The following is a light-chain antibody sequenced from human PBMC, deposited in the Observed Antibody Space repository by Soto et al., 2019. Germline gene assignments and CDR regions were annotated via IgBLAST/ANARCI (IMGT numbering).Light chain of an antibody. CDR2: DVS. CDR3: CSYAGGFYV. J-gene: IGLJ1*01. V-gene: IGLV2-11*01. Sequence: QSALTQPRSVSGSPGQSVTISCTGTSSDVGRYNHVSWYQQHPGKAPKLMIYDVSKWPSGVPDRFSGSKSGNTASLTISGLQAGDEADYYCCSYAGGFYVFGTGTKLTVL. CDR1: SSDVGRYNH.